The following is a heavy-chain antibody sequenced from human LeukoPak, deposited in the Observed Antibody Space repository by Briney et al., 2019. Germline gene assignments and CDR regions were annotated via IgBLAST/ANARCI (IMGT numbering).Heavy chain of an antibody. Sequence: GGSLRLSCAASGFTFSNYGMSWVRQAPGKGLEWVSAISGSGGSTYYADSVKGRFIISRDNSKNTLYLQMNSLRAEDTAVYYCAKDTVKVTTIRRVPHYMDVWGKGTTVTISS. CDR2: ISGSGGST. CDR1: GFTFSNYG. J-gene: IGHJ6*03. V-gene: IGHV3-23*01. D-gene: IGHD5-12*01. CDR3: AKDTVKVTTIRRVPHYMDV.